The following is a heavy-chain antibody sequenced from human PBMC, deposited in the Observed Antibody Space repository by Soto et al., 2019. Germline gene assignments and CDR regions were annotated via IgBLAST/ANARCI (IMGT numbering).Heavy chain of an antibody. D-gene: IGHD3-22*01. J-gene: IGHJ5*02. CDR1: GFTFEDYA. V-gene: IGHV3-9*01. CDR3: AKGRGALAVVSNWFDP. CDR2: INWKSGSI. Sequence: EVQLVESGGGLVQPGRSLRLSCAAFGFTFEDYAMHWIRQTPGKGLEWVAGINWKSGSIGYADSVKGRFTISRDNANNSLYRQMDSLRTEDTALYFCAKGRGALAVVSNWFDPWGQGTLVTVSS.